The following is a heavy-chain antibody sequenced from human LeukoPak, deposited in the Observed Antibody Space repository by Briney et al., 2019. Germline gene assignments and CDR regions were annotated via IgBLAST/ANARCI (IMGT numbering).Heavy chain of an antibody. J-gene: IGHJ4*02. CDR3: AKGAGYSGHDLSSYFDY. CDR2: ISGSAGGT. Sequence: GGSLRLSCAASEFTFSSYAMSWVRQAPGKGLEWVSAISGSAGGTYYADSVKGRFTISGDNSKNTLYLLMHSLRAEDTAVYYCAKGAGYSGHDLSSYFDYWGQGILVTVSS. CDR1: EFTFSSYA. D-gene: IGHD5-12*01. V-gene: IGHV3-23*01.